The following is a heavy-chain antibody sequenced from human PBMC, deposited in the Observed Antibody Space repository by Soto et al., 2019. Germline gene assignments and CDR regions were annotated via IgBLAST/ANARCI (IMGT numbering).Heavy chain of an antibody. CDR1: GGSFSGYY. Sequence: QVQLQQWGAGLLKPSETLSLTCAVYGGSFSGYYWSWIRQPPGKGLEWIGEINHSGSTNYNPTLKSRVTISVDTSKYQFSLKLSSVTAADTAVYYCARGRGYSGYDLVIAPVYDFDYWGQGTLVTVSS. D-gene: IGHD5-12*01. CDR2: INHSGST. CDR3: ARGRGYSGYDLVIAPVYDFDY. J-gene: IGHJ4*02. V-gene: IGHV4-34*01.